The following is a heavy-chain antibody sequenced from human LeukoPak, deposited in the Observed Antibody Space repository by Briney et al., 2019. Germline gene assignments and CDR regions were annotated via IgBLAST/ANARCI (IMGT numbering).Heavy chain of an antibody. D-gene: IGHD2-2*01. Sequence: SETLSLTCTVSGGSISSGDYYRSWIRQPPGKGLEWIGYIYYSGSTYCNPSLKSRVTISVDTSKNQFSLKLSSVTAADTAVYYCASYQIVVSYWGQGTLVTVSS. CDR2: IYYSGST. V-gene: IGHV4-30-4*01. J-gene: IGHJ4*02. CDR3: ASYQIVVSY. CDR1: GGSISSGDYY.